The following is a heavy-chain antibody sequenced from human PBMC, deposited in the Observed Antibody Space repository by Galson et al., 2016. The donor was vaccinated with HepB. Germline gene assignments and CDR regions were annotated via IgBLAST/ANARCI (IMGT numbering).Heavy chain of an antibody. CDR3: ARDRGDV. V-gene: IGHV3-53*01. J-gene: IGHJ6*02. CDR1: GFSVITNH. Sequence: SLRLSCAASGFSVITNHMSWVRQAPGKGLEWVSIIYSGGSTFYTKSVKGRFTISRDNSKNTLYLQMNNLGVEDTAVYYCARDRGDVWGQGTTVTVSS. D-gene: IGHD3-10*01. CDR2: IYSGGST.